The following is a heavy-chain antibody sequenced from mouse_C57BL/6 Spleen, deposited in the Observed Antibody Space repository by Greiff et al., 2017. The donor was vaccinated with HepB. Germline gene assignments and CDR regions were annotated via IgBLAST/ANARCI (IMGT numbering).Heavy chain of an antibody. CDR3: TRGDGSSYEGFAY. J-gene: IGHJ3*01. CDR1: GYTFTSYW. V-gene: IGHV1-5*01. CDR2: IYPGNSDT. Sequence: VQLQQSGTVLARPGASVKMSCKTSGYTFTSYWMHWVKQRPGQGLEWIGAIYPGNSDTSYNQKFKGKAKLTAVTSASTAYMELSSLTNEDSAVYYCTRGDGSSYEGFAYWGQGTLVTVSA. D-gene: IGHD1-1*01.